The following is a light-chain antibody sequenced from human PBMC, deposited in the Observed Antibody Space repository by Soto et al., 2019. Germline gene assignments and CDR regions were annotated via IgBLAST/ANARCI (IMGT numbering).Light chain of an antibody. J-gene: IGLJ2*01. CDR3: CSYTSSSTPVV. CDR2: EVN. CDR1: NSDVGSYNR. Sequence: QSALTQPPSVSGSPGQSVTISCTGSNSDVGSYNRLSWYQQPPGTAPKLMIYEVNDRPSGVSNRFSGSKSGNTASLTISGLQAEDEADYYCCSYTSSSTPVVFGGGTKLTVL. V-gene: IGLV2-18*02.